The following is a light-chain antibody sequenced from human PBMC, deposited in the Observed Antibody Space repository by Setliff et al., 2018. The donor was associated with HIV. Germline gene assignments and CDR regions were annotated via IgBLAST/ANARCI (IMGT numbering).Light chain of an antibody. CDR2: EVS. V-gene: IGLV2-8*01. J-gene: IGLJ1*01. Sequence: QSALTQFASVSGSPGQSITISCTGTSSDVGGYNYVSWYQQHPGKAPKLMIYEVSKRPSGVPDRFSGSKSGNTASLTVSGLQAEDEADYYCSSYAGSNNVFGTGTKATVL. CDR1: SSDVGGYNY. CDR3: SSYAGSNNV.